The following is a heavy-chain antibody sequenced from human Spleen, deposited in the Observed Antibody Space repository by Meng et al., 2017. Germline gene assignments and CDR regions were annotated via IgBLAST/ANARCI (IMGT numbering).Heavy chain of an antibody. CDR1: GYSFTSYW. Sequence: KVSCKGSGYSFTSYWIGWVRQMPGKGLEWMGIIYPDDSDTGYSPSFQGQVTISADKSISTAYLQWSSLKASDTAMYYCARTHTISSGWAFDYWGQGTLVTVSS. J-gene: IGHJ4*02. V-gene: IGHV5-51*01. CDR3: ARTHTISSGWAFDY. CDR2: IYPDDSDT. D-gene: IGHD6-19*01.